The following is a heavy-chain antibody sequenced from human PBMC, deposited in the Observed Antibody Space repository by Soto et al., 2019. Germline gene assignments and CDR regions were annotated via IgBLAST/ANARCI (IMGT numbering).Heavy chain of an antibody. J-gene: IGHJ4*02. V-gene: IGHV1-18*04. CDR3: ARDTYHTTGDPLDY. D-gene: IGHD2-8*01. Sequence: SGEVSCKVSRYTFPSYGINWVRQGPGQGLEWMGWISTFDGNTNYAQKFQGSVTMPTDTSTSTAYMELRSLTSDDTAIYYCARDTYHTTGDPLDYWGQGTLVTVSS. CDR1: RYTFPSYG. CDR2: ISTFDGNT.